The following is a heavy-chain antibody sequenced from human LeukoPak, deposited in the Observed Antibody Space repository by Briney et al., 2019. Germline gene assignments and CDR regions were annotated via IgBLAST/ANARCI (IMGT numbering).Heavy chain of an antibody. J-gene: IGHJ4*02. D-gene: IGHD6-6*01. CDR2: IYWNDDK. CDR1: GFSLSTSGVG. CDR3: AHNNPYSSSYYFDY. Sequence: SGPTLVKPTQTLTLTCTFSGFSLSTSGVGVGWIRQPPGKALEWLALIYWNDDKRYSPFLKSRLTITKDTSKNQVVLTMTNMDPVDTATYYCAHNNPYSSSYYFDYWGQGTLVTVSS. V-gene: IGHV2-5*01.